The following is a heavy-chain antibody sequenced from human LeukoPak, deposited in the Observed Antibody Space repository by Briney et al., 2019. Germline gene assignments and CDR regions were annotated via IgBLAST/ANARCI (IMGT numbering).Heavy chain of an antibody. CDR1: GFTFSSYS. J-gene: IGHJ3*02. Sequence: GGSLRLSCAASGFTFSSYSMNWVRQAPGKGLESVSHISSSSSTIYYADSVKGRFTISRDNAKNPLYLQMNSLRDEDTAVYYCARDRGYGDYVGAFDIWGQGTMVTVSS. CDR2: ISSSSSTI. D-gene: IGHD4-17*01. V-gene: IGHV3-48*02. CDR3: ARDRGYGDYVGAFDI.